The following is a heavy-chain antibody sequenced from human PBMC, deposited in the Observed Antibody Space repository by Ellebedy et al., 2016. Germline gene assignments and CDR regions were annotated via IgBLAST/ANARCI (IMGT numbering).Heavy chain of an antibody. CDR2: IYTSGST. V-gene: IGHV4-4*07. Sequence: SETLSLXXTASGGSISSYYWSWIRQPAGKGLEWIGRIYTSGSTNYNSSLKSRVTMSVDTSKNQFSLKLSSVTAADTAVYYCARGLREGYYYGSGSHPFDYWGQGTLVTVSS. D-gene: IGHD3-10*01. CDR1: GGSISSYY. J-gene: IGHJ4*02. CDR3: ARGLREGYYYGSGSHPFDY.